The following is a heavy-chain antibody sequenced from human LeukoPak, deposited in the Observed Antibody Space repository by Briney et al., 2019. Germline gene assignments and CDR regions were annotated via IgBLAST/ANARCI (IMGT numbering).Heavy chain of an antibody. D-gene: IGHD2-15*01. CDR1: GGSVSSGDYY. CDR3: ARDDDCSGGSCYSIADY. V-gene: IGHV4-61*08. CDR2: IYYSGST. Sequence: SETLSLTCSVSGGSVSSGDYYWNWTRQPPGKGLEWVGYIYYSGSTNYNPSLKSRLSISVDTSKNQFSLKLSSVTAADTAVYYCARDDDCSGGSCYSIADYWGQGTLVTVSS. J-gene: IGHJ4*02.